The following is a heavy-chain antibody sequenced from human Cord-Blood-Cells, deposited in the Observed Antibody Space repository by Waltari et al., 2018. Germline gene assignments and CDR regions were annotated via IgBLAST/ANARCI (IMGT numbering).Heavy chain of an antibody. D-gene: IGHD6-6*01. J-gene: IGHJ4*02. CDR3: ARESSSSYYFDY. V-gene: IGHV3-53*01. CDR1: GFTVSSNY. Sequence: EVQLVESGGGLIQPGGSLRLSCAASGFTVSSNYMSWVRQAPGKGLEWVSVIYSGGSTYYAGSVKGRFTISRDNVKNTLYLQVNSVRAEDTAVYYCARESSSSYYFDYWGQGTLVTVSS. CDR2: IYSGGST.